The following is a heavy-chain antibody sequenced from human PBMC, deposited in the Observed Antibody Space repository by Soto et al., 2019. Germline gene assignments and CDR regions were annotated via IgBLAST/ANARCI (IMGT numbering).Heavy chain of an antibody. Sequence: SQTLSLTCAISGDSVSSNSAAWNWIRQSPSRGLEWLGRTYYRSKWYNDYAVSVKSRITINPDTSKNQFSLQLNSVTPEDTAVYYCARDWAYCSSTSCYASRYYYYGMDVWGQGTTVTVSS. V-gene: IGHV6-1*01. D-gene: IGHD2-2*01. CDR1: GDSVSSNSAA. CDR3: ARDWAYCSSTSCYASRYYYYGMDV. J-gene: IGHJ6*02. CDR2: TYYRSKWYN.